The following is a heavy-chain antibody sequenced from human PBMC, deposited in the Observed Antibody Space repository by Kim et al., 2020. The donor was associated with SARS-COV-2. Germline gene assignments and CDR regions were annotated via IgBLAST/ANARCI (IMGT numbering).Heavy chain of an antibody. D-gene: IGHD3-10*01. CDR2: TYYRSKWYN. CDR3: ARDRRAYGSGSYYNVRYYYGMDV. J-gene: IGHJ6*02. CDR1: GDSVSSNSAA. V-gene: IGHV6-1*01. Sequence: SQTLSLTCAISGDSVSSNSAAWNWIRQSPSRGLEWLGRTYYRSKWYNDYAVSVKSRITINPDTSKNQFSLQLNSVTPEDTAVYYCARDRRAYGSGSYYNVRYYYGMDVWGQGTTVTVSS.